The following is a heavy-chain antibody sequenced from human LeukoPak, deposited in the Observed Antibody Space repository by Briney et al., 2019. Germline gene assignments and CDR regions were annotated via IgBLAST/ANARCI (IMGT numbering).Heavy chain of an antibody. D-gene: IGHD2-2*01. CDR2: FDPADGET. V-gene: IGHV1-24*01. CDR1: GYTLTELS. J-gene: IGHJ6*02. CDR3: ANLLLEIAVGSGVHGRDV. Sequence: GASVKVSCKVSGYTLTELSMHWVRQAPGKGLEWMGGFDPADGETIYAQKFQGRVSMTEDTSTDTAYMELSSLRSEDTAVYYCANLLLEIAVGSGVHGRDVWGQGTTVTVPS.